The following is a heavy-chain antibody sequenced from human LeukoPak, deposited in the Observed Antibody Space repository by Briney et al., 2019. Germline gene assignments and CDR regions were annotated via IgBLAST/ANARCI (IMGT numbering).Heavy chain of an antibody. CDR3: AIIVAAAGGSLTLDY. CDR1: GYIFTDYY. V-gene: IGHV1/OR15-1*01. J-gene: IGHJ4*02. D-gene: IGHD6-13*01. Sequence: ASVKVSCKASGYIFTDYYMHWVRQAPGQELGGMGRINPNSGGTNYAQKFQGRVTMTSDTSISTAYTELSSLRSEDTALYYCAIIVAAAGGSLTLDYWGQGTLVTVSS. CDR2: INPNSGGT.